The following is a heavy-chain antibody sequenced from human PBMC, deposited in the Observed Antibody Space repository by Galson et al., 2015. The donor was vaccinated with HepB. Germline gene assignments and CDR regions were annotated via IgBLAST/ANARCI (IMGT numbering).Heavy chain of an antibody. J-gene: IGHJ5*02. CDR2: ISAYNGNT. CDR1: GYTFTSYG. D-gene: IGHD3-10*01. Sequence: SVKVSCKASGYTFTSYGISWVRQAPGQGLEWMGWISAYNGNTNYAQKLQGRVTMTTDTSTSTAYMELRSLRSDDTAVYYCARAHGEGVLWFGELLSKNNWFDPWGQGTLVTVSS. V-gene: IGHV1-18*01. CDR3: ARAHGEGVLWFGELLSKNNWFDP.